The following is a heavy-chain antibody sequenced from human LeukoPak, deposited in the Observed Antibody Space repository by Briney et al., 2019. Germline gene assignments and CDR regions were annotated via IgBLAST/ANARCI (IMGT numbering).Heavy chain of an antibody. D-gene: IGHD6-6*01. CDR3: ARERGGSSSFDY. CDR2: ISSSSSYI. J-gene: IGHJ4*02. Sequence: GGSLRLSCAASGFTFSSYAMSWVRQAPGKGLEWVSSISSSSSYIYYADSVKGRFTISRDNAKNSLYLQMNSLRAEDTAVYYCARERGGSSSFDYWGQGTLVTVSS. CDR1: GFTFSSYA. V-gene: IGHV3-21*01.